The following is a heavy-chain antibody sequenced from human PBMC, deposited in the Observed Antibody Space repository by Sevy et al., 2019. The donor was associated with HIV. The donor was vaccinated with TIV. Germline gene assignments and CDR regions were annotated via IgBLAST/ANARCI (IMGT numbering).Heavy chain of an antibody. CDR2: ISGSGGST. J-gene: IGHJ6*02. D-gene: IGHD2-2*02. V-gene: IGHV3-23*01. CDR3: AKEGSLGYCSSTSCYTGLYGMDV. CDR1: GFTFSSYA. Sequence: GGSLRLSCAASGFTFSSYAMSWVRQAPGKGLEWVSAISGSGGSTYYAHSVKGRFTISRDNSKNTLYLQMNSLRAEDTAVYYCAKEGSLGYCSSTSCYTGLYGMDVWGQGTTVTVSS.